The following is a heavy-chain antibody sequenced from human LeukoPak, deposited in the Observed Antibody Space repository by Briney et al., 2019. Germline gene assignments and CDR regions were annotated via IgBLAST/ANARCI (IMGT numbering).Heavy chain of an antibody. CDR3: ARHRSTRLRGDSFEI. J-gene: IGHJ3*02. CDR2: IYPADSDS. CDR1: GYRFTDYW. V-gene: IGHV5-51*01. D-gene: IGHD4-17*01. Sequence: PGESLKISCQGSGYRFTDYWIGWVRQIPGKGLEWMGIIYPADSDSRYSPSFQGQVTISADKSISTAYLQWSGLKASDTAMYYCARHRSTRLRGDSFEIWGQGTKVTVSS.